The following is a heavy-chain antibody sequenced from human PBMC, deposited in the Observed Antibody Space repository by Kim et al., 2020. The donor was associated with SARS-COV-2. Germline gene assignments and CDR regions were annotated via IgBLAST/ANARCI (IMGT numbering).Heavy chain of an antibody. V-gene: IGHV4-34*01. Sequence: SETLSLTCAVYGGSFSGYYWSWIRQPPGKGLEWIGEINHSGSTNYNPSLKSRVTISVDTSKNQFSLKLSSVTAADTAVYYCARGGRGCSVGSCYSRYNW. CDR1: GGSFSGYY. CDR2: INHSGST. D-gene: IGHD2-15*01. J-gene: IGHJ5*01. CDR3: ARGGRGCSVGSCYSRYNW.